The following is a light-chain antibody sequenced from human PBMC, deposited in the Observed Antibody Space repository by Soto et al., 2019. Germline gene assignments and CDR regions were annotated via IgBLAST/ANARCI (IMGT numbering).Light chain of an antibody. CDR1: QSVSSN. CDR3: QHYNTWPWT. J-gene: IGKJ1*01. V-gene: IGKV3-15*01. Sequence: EIVMTQSPDILSVSPGERATLSCRASQSVSSNLARYQQKLGQAPRVLVYGASTRATGVPARFSGSGSGTEFILTISGLQSEDFAVYYCQHYNTWPWTFGQGTKVDIK. CDR2: GAS.